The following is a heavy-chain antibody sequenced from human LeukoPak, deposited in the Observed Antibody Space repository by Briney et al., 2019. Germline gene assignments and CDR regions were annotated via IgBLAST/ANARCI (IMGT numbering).Heavy chain of an antibody. Sequence: SETLSLTCTVSGGSISSYYWSWIRQPPGKGLEWIGYIYYSGSTNYNPSLKSRVTISVDTSENQFSLKLSSVTAADTAVYYCARLAGGAFDYWGQGTLVTVSS. V-gene: IGHV4-59*01. D-gene: IGHD3-10*01. J-gene: IGHJ4*02. CDR3: ARLAGGAFDY. CDR1: GGSISSYY. CDR2: IYYSGST.